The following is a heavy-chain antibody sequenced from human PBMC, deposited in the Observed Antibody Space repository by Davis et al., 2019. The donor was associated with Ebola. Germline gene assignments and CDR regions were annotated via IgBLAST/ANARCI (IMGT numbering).Heavy chain of an antibody. CDR1: GYTFTSYD. V-gene: IGHV1-8*01. CDR3: AKAVAGYYYYGMDV. J-gene: IGHJ6*02. D-gene: IGHD6-19*01. Sequence: ASVKVSCKASGYTFTSYDINWVRQATGQGLEWMGWMNPNSGNTGYAQKFQGRVTMTRNTSISTAYMELSSLRSEDTAVYYCAKAVAGYYYYGMDVWGQGTTVTISS. CDR2: MNPNSGNT.